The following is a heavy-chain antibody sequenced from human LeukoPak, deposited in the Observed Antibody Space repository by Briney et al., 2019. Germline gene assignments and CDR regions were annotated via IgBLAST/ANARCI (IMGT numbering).Heavy chain of an antibody. CDR2: IYHSGST. J-gene: IGHJ5*02. CDR3: ARNSRFGVNWFDP. CDR1: GYSISSGYY. V-gene: IGHV4-38-2*02. Sequence: SETLSLTCTVSGYSISSGYYWGWIRQPPGKWLEWIGSIYHSGSTYYNPSLKSRVTISVDTSKNQFSLKLSSVTAADTAVYYCARNSRFGVNWFDPWGQGTLVTVSS. D-gene: IGHD3-10*01.